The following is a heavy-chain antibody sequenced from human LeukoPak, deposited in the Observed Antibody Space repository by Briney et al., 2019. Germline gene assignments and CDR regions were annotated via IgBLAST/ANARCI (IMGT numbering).Heavy chain of an antibody. D-gene: IGHD2-21*01. CDR1: GGSISSSY. Sequence: PSETLSLTCTVSGGSISSSYWSWIRQPAGKGLEWIGRLYTSGSTNYNYNPSLKGRVTMSVDTSKNHFSLNLTSVTAADTAVYYCARDPNSALWGQGTLVTVSS. J-gene: IGHJ4*02. CDR3: ARDPNSAL. CDR2: LYTSGST. V-gene: IGHV4-4*07.